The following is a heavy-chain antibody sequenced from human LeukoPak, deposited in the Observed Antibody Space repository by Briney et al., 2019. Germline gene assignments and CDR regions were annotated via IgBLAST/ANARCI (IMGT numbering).Heavy chain of an antibody. V-gene: IGHV1-18*01. CDR3: ARSPPYDFWSGYSTQYEQYYFDY. Sequence: ASVKVSCKDSGYTFTTYGISWVRQAPGQGLEEMGWISAYNGNKNYAQKLQGRVTMTTDTSTSTAYMELRSLRSDDPAVYYWARSPPYDFWSGYSTQYEQYYFDYWGQGTLVTVSS. J-gene: IGHJ4*02. CDR1: GYTFTTYG. D-gene: IGHD3-3*01. CDR2: ISAYNGNK.